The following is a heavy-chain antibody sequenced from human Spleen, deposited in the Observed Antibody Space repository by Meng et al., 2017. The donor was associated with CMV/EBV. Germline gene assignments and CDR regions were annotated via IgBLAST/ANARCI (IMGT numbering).Heavy chain of an antibody. CDR3: ASGHCRSTSCYTGEY. D-gene: IGHD2-2*02. V-gene: IGHV3-48*03. CDR1: GLTFSRYE. J-gene: IGHJ4*02. CDR2: ISSSDSSM. Sequence: GESLKISCAASGLTFSRYEMNWVRQAPGKGLEWLAFISSSDSSMYYADSVQGRFTTSRDNAKKSLYLQMNSLRAEDTAIYYCASGHCRSTSCYTGEYWGQGTRVTVSS.